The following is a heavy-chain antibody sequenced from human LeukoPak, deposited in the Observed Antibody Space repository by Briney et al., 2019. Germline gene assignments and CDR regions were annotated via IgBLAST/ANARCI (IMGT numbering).Heavy chain of an antibody. D-gene: IGHD2/OR15-2a*01. CDR3: ARPHHSTDAFDI. J-gene: IGHJ3*02. V-gene: IGHV4-39*01. CDR2: IYYSGST. Sequence: SETLSLTCTVSGGSISSSSYYRGWIRQPPGKGLEWIGSIYYSGSTYYNPSLKSRVTISVDTSKNQFSLKLSSVTAADTAVYYCARPHHSTDAFDIWGQGTMVTVSS. CDR1: GGSISSSSYY.